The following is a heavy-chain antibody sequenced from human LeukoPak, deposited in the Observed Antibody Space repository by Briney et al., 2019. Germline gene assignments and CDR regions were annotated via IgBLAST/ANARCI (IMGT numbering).Heavy chain of an antibody. CDR1: GFTFSNFW. Sequence: GGSLRLSCAASGFTFSNFWMSWVRQAPGKGLEWVSAISGSGGSTYYADSVKGRFTISRDNSKNTLYLQMNSLRAEDTAVYYCAKASVGGLGYYDSSGYYYAFYYFDYWGQGTLVTVSS. J-gene: IGHJ4*02. CDR2: ISGSGGST. D-gene: IGHD3-22*01. V-gene: IGHV3-23*01. CDR3: AKASVGGLGYYDSSGYYYAFYYFDY.